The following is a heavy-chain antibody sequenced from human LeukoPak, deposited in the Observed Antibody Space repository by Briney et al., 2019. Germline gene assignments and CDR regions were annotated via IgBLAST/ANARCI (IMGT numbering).Heavy chain of an antibody. J-gene: IGHJ4*02. D-gene: IGHD6-13*01. V-gene: IGHV4-59*01. CDR3: ASARRGIAAAGTVDY. CDR1: GGXXSSYY. Sequence: XLTXXXXGGXXSSYYWSWIRQPPGKGLEWIGYIYYSGSTNYNPSLKSRVTISVDTSKNQFSLKLSSVTAADTAVYYCASARRGIAAAGTVDYWGQGTLVTVSS. CDR2: IYYSGST.